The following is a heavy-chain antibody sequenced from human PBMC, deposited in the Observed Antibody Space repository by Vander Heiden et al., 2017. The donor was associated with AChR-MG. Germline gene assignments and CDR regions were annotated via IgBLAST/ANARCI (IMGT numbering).Heavy chain of an antibody. Sequence: QVQLVQSGVEEKKPGASVKISCAASGYTFTSYYMHWVRQAPGQGLEWMGIINPSGGSTSYAKKFQGRVTMTRDTSTSTVYMELSSLRSEDTAVYYCARDRESNGYYFFDGGTPDYWVQGSLVTVSS. V-gene: IGHV1-46*01. J-gene: IGHJ4*02. CDR3: ARDRESNGYYFFDGGTPDY. D-gene: IGHD3-22*01. CDR2: INPSGGST. CDR1: GYTFTSYY.